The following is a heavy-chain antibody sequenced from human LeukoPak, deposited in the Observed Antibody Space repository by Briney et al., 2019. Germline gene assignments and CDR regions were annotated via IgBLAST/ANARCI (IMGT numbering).Heavy chain of an antibody. CDR1: GFTFSSYN. Sequence: SGGSLRLSCAASGFTFSSYNMMWVRQAPGKGLECVSFISITTASIYYADSVKGRFSASRDNAKNSLYLQMNSLRDEDTAVYYCARGEVAIDFWGQGTLVTVSS. D-gene: IGHD3-16*01. CDR3: ARGEVAIDF. V-gene: IGHV3-48*02. CDR2: ISITTASI. J-gene: IGHJ4*02.